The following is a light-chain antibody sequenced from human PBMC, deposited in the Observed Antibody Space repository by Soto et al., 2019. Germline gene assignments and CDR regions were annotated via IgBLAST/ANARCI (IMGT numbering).Light chain of an antibody. J-gene: IGKJ4*01. V-gene: IGKV1-33*01. CDR1: QDISNY. CDR2: YAS. Sequence: IHMTHSPSSLSASVLYRVTITCQATQDISNYLNWYQQKPGKAPKLLIYYASNLKTGVPSRFSGSGSGTDFTFTISSLQPEDIATYYCQQYDNLPLTFGGGTKVDIK. CDR3: QQYDNLPLT.